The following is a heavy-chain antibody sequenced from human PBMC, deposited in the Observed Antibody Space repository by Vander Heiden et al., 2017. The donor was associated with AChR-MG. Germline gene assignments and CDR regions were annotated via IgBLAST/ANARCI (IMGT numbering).Heavy chain of an antibody. D-gene: IGHD1-1*01. CDR1: GFTFSSYW. CDR3: ARKCETGTNPYWYFDL. CDR2: KKQDGSEK. Sequence: EVQLVESGGGLVQPGASLRLSCAAAGFTFSSYWMGWVRQAPGKGLEWVDNKKQDGSEKYYVDSVKGRFNISRDNAKNSLYLQMNSLRAEDTAVYYCARKCETGTNPYWYFDLWGRGTLVTVSS. J-gene: IGHJ2*01. V-gene: IGHV3-7*01.